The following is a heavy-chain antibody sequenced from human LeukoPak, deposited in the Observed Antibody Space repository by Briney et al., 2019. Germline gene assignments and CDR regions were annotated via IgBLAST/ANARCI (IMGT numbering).Heavy chain of an antibody. CDR3: ARPSIAAVNWFDP. Sequence: GGSLRLSCAASGFTVSDSYMTWVRHAPGKGLEWVSLIYSGGSTYYADSLQGRFTISRDNAKNTLYLQMNSLRAEDTAVYYCARPSIAAVNWFDPWGQGTLVTVSS. CDR1: GFTVSDSY. J-gene: IGHJ5*02. D-gene: IGHD6-13*01. CDR2: IYSGGST. V-gene: IGHV3-66*04.